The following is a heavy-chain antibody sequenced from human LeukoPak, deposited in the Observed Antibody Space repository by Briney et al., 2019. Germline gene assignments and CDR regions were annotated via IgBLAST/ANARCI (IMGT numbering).Heavy chain of an antibody. CDR1: GGSISSGGYY. D-gene: IGHD1-26*01. J-gene: IGHJ4*02. CDR2: IYHSGST. CDR3: ASHEVGAAYYFDY. Sequence: SQTLSLTCTVSGGSISSGGYYWSWIRQPPGKGLEWIGYIYHSGSTYYNPSLKSRVTISVDRSKNQFSLKLSSVTAADTAVYYCASHEVGAAYYFDYWGQGTLVTVSS. V-gene: IGHV4-30-2*01.